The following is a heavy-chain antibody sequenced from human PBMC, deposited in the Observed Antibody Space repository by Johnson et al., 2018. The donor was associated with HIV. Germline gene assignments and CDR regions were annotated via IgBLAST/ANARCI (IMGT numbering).Heavy chain of an antibody. J-gene: IGHJ3*02. CDR2: IYSGGRT. CDR1: GFTVTSNY. Sequence: VQLVESGGGLVKPGGSLSLSCAASGFTVTSNYIHWVRQAPGKGLECVPVIYSGGRTSYADPVAGRFTISRDNAKNTLYLQMNSLRAEDTAVYYCASPDYERYYGAFDIWGQGTLVTVSS. CDR3: ASPDYERYYGAFDI. V-gene: IGHV3-66*01. D-gene: IGHD3-10*01.